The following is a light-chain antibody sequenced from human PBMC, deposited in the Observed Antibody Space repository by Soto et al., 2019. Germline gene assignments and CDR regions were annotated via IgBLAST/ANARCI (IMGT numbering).Light chain of an antibody. J-gene: IGKJ1*01. CDR1: QSVRTN. CDR2: GAY. Sequence: EIVMTQSPATLSVSPGERVTLSCRASQSVRTNLAWYQHRPGQAPRLLMYGAYNRATGFQARFSGGGSGTEFTLTISSLQSEDFAVYYCKQYNDNWPTFGQGTKVDIK. CDR3: KQYNDNWPT. V-gene: IGKV3-15*01.